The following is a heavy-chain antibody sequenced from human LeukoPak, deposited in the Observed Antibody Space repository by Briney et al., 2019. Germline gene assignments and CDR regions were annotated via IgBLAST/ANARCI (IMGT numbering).Heavy chain of an antibody. V-gene: IGHV3-15*01. Sequence: GGSLRLFCAASGFTFTNAWMSWVRQAPGKGLEWVGRIKSKGDGETTDYAAPVKGRFTMSRDDSKATLYLQMNSLKTGDTAVYFCTTDLGITMIRGVIVFWGQGTLVTVSS. CDR1: GFTFTNAW. J-gene: IGHJ4*02. CDR3: TTDLGITMIRGVIVF. D-gene: IGHD3-10*01. CDR2: IKSKGDGETT.